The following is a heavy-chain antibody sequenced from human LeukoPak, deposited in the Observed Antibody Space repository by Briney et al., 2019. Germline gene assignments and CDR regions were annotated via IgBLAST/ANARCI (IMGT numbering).Heavy chain of an antibody. CDR3: ARTAARRFDH. J-gene: IGHJ4*02. CDR2: INPTGGST. V-gene: IGHV1-46*01. D-gene: IGHD6-6*01. CDR1: GYTFPSYF. Sequence: EASVKVSCKASGYTFPSYFMHWVRQAPGQGLEWMGIINPTGGSTTYAQKFQGRVTMTRDTSTSTVYMELSSLRSDDTAVYYRARTAARRFDHWGQGTLVTVSS.